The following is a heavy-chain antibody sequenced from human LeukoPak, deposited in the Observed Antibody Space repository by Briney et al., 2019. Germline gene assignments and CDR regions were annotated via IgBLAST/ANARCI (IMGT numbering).Heavy chain of an antibody. Sequence: GGPLRLSCVASGFSFTNYAMRWVREAPGKGLEWGSSIFGTTGSTDLADSVKGRATISRDNSRNTLYLQMNRLRAEDTSGYYCAKHRTYYSDFSAYYFSPPLQHFWGQGTLVTVSS. CDR2: IFGTTGST. CDR3: AKHRTYYSDFSAYYFSPPLQHF. V-gene: IGHV3-23*01. CDR1: GFSFTNYA. J-gene: IGHJ4*02. D-gene: IGHD3-22*01.